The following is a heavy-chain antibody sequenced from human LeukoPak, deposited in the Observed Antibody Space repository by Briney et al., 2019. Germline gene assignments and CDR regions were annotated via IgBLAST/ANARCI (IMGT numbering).Heavy chain of an antibody. D-gene: IGHD3-10*01. CDR2: INHSGST. V-gene: IGHV4-34*01. J-gene: IGHJ2*01. CDR3: ARTHGSGSYYPPNWYFDL. Sequence: PSETLSLTCAVYGGSFSGYYWSWIRQPPGKGLEWIGEINHSGSTNYNPSLKSRVTISVDTSKNQFSLKLSSVTAADTAVYYCARTHGSGSYYPPNWYFDLWGRGTLVTVSS. CDR1: GGSFSGYY.